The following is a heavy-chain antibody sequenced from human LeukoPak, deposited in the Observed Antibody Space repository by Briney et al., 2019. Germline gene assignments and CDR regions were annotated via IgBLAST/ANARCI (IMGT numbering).Heavy chain of an antibody. V-gene: IGHV4-59*01. D-gene: IGHD3-16*01. Sequence: SETLSLTCTVSGGSISSYYWSWIRQPPGKGLEWIGYIYYSGSTNYNPSLKSRVTISVDTSKNQFSLKLSSVTAADTAVYYCARGPRVADGGGYYYYYGMDVWGQGTTVTVSS. CDR2: IYYSGST. J-gene: IGHJ6*02. CDR1: GGSISSYY. CDR3: ARGPRVADGGGYYYYYGMDV.